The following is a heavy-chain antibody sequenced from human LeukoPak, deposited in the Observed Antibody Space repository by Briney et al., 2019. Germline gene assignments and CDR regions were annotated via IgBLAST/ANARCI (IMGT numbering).Heavy chain of an antibody. CDR1: GGSFSTYY. D-gene: IGHD3-22*01. CDR2: IYYSGTT. Sequence: PSETLSLTCTVSGGSFSTYYWSWIRQPPGKGLEWIGYIYYSGTTNYNPSLKSRITMSVDTSKNQFSLTLSSVTAADTAVYYCARASYSYDINGWVPFDYWGQGTLVTVSS. J-gene: IGHJ4*02. V-gene: IGHV4-59*01. CDR3: ARASYSYDINGWVPFDY.